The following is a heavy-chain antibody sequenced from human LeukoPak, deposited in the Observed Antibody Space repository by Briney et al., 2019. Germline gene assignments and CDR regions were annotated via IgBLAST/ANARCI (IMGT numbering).Heavy chain of an antibody. CDR1: GFTFSSYA. J-gene: IGHJ4*02. CDR3: AKDFSGRTSWHRVDD. CDR2: TTSSGDGT. V-gene: IGHV3-23*01. D-gene: IGHD6-13*01. Sequence: GESLRLSCAASGFTFSSYAMSWFRQAQGKGLEWVSGTTSSGDGTSYAHSVKGRFTISRDNSKNTLYLQMNSLRAEDTAIYYCAKDFSGRTSWHRVDDWGQGTLVTVSS.